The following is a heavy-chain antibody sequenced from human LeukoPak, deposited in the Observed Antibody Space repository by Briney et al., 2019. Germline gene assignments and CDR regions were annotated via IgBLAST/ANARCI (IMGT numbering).Heavy chain of an antibody. V-gene: IGHV3-9*01. CDR1: GFMFDEYA. D-gene: IGHD6-19*01. Sequence: GGSLRLSCAASGFMFDEYAMHWVRQPPGKGLEWVSGISWNSGTIEYADSVKGRFTVSRDNAKNSLYLQMNSLRVEDTALYYCARGPGYSSGWYGSWFDPWGQGTLVTVSS. CDR2: ISWNSGTI. CDR3: ARGPGYSSGWYGSWFDP. J-gene: IGHJ5*02.